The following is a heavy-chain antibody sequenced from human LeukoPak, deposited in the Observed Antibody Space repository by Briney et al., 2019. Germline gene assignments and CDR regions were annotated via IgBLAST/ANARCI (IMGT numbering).Heavy chain of an antibody. D-gene: IGHD1-26*01. CDR2: IRQDGSEK. CDR3: ARAVGLGFDY. CDR1: GFTFSSYA. Sequence: PGGSLRLSCAASGFTFSSYAMHWVRQAPGKGLEWVANIRQDGSEKYYVDPVKGRFTISRDNAKNSLYLQMNSLRAEDTAVYYCARAVGLGFDYWGQGTLVTVSS. V-gene: IGHV3-7*01. J-gene: IGHJ4*02.